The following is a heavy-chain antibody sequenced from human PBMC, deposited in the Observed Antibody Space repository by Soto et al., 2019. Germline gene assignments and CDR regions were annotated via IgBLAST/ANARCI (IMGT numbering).Heavy chain of an antibody. CDR3: AGGSITIFGVVIYYYYGMDV. J-gene: IGHJ6*02. D-gene: IGHD3-3*01. CDR2: IYYSGGT. Sequence: SETLSLTCTVSGGSISSGGYYWSWIRQHPGKGLEWIGYIYYSGGTYYNPSLKSRVTISVDTSKNQFSLKLSSVTAADTAVYYCAGGSITIFGVVIYYYYGMDVWGQGTTVTVSS. V-gene: IGHV4-31*03. CDR1: GGSISSGGYY.